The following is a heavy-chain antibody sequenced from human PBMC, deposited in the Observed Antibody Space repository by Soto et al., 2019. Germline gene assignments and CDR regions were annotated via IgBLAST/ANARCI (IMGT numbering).Heavy chain of an antibody. CDR1: GGSISSYY. CDR2: IYYSGST. D-gene: IGHD3-22*01. Sequence: QVQLQESGPGLVKPSETLSLTCTVSGGSISSYYWSWIRQPPGKGLECIGYIYYSGSTNYNPSLQSTLTISVDTSENQYSLKLSYVPVAHTAVYYCAWKGGSSGYCSRFDPWGQGTLVTVSS. J-gene: IGHJ5*02. CDR3: AWKGGSSGYCSRFDP. V-gene: IGHV4-59*01.